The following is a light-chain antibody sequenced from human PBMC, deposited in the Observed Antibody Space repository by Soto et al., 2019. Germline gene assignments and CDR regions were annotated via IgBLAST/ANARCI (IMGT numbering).Light chain of an antibody. J-gene: IGLJ1*01. CDR1: SSDLGAYNF. CDR3: SSYSPTYTYV. CDR2: EVI. V-gene: IGLV2-14*01. Sequence: QSALTQPASVSGSPGQSITISCTGTSSDLGAYNFVSWYQQPPGKAPKLLIYEVINRPSAISDRFSGSKSGNTASLTISGLQAEDEADYFCSSYSPTYTYVFGSGTKLTVL.